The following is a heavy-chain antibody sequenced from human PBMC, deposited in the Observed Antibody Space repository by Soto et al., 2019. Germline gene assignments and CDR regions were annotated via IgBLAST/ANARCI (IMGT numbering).Heavy chain of an antibody. Sequence: QVQLVQSGAEVRKPGSSVKISCKASGDTFSFYTINWVRQAPGLGLEWMGRVNPIVSMSNYAQKFQGRVTITADKSTITAYMQLSSLRSEDTAIYYCAASYGSGYRAFDYWGQGALVTVSS. D-gene: IGHD3-10*01. CDR1: GDTFSFYT. CDR3: AASYGSGYRAFDY. CDR2: VNPIVSMS. J-gene: IGHJ4*02. V-gene: IGHV1-69*02.